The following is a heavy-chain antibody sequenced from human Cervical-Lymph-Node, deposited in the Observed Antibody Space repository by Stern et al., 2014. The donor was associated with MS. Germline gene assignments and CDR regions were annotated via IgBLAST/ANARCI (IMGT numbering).Heavy chain of an antibody. CDR3: TTLDRSYPYYYYGMDF. CDR1: GFTFRNAW. CDR2: IKSKTDGGTT. V-gene: IGHV3-15*01. D-gene: IGHD1-26*01. Sequence: EDQLVESGGGLVKPGGSLRLSCAASGFTFRNAWMTWVRQAPGKGLEWVGRIKSKTDGGTTDYAAPVNGRFTISRDDSKNTLYLQMNSLKTEDTAVYYCTTLDRSYPYYYYGMDFWGQGTTVTVSS. J-gene: IGHJ6*02.